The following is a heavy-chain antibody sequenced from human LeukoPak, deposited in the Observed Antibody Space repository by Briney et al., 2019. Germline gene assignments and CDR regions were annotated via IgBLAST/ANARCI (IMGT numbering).Heavy chain of an antibody. CDR1: GGSISSGGYC. Sequence: SQTLSLTCAVSGGSISSGGYCWSWIRQPPGKGLEWIGYIYHSGSTYYNPSLKSRVTISVDRSKNQFSLKLSSVAAADTAVYYCARGEYGSGSYYTYFYYGMDVWGKGTTVTVST. V-gene: IGHV4-30-2*01. CDR3: ARGEYGSGSYYTYFYYGMDV. D-gene: IGHD3-10*01. J-gene: IGHJ6*04. CDR2: IYHSGST.